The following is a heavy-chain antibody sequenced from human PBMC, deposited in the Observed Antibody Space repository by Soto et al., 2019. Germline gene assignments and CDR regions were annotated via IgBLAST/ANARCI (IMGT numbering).Heavy chain of an antibody. V-gene: IGHV3-23*01. CDR3: AKDKKDIGYSSGWAFDY. D-gene: IGHD6-19*01. CDR1: GFTFSSYA. CDR2: ISGSGGST. Sequence: GSLRLSCAASGFTFSSYAMSWVRQAPGKGLEWVSAISGSGGSTYYADSVKGRFTISRDNSKNTLYLQMNSLRAEDTAVYYCAKDKKDIGYSSGWAFDYWGQGTLVTVSS. J-gene: IGHJ4*02.